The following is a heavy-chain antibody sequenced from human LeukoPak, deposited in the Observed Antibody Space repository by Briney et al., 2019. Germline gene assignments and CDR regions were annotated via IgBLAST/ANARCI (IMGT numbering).Heavy chain of an antibody. D-gene: IGHD4-17*01. Sequence: GGSLRLSCAASGFTFSSYWMSWVRQAPGKGPEWVANIKQDGSEKYFADSVKGRFTISRDNAKNSLYLQMNSLRVEDTAVFYCARVLSGDYVGYWGQGTLVTVSS. CDR3: ARVLSGDYVGY. CDR1: GFTFSSYW. V-gene: IGHV3-7*01. J-gene: IGHJ4*02. CDR2: IKQDGSEK.